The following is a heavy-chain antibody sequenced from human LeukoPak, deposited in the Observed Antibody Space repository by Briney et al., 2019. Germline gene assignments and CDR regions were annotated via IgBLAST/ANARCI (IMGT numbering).Heavy chain of an antibody. CDR3: ARFFGELRYFDWLLAKEYYFDY. Sequence: QSGGSLRLSCAASGFTFSSYWMSWVRQAPGKGLEWLANIKQDGSEKYYVDSVKGRLTISRDNAKNSLYLQMNSLRAEDTAVYYCARFFGELRYFDWLLAKEYYFDYWGQGTLVTVSS. CDR1: GFTFSSYW. V-gene: IGHV3-7*03. J-gene: IGHJ4*02. D-gene: IGHD3-9*01. CDR2: IKQDGSEK.